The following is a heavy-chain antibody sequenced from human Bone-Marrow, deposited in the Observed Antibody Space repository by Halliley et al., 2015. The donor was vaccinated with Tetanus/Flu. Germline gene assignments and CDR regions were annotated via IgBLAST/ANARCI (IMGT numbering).Heavy chain of an antibody. CDR2: IGGSGGSS. D-gene: IGHD2-2*01. J-gene: IGHJ5*01. V-gene: IGHV3-23*01. CDR3: AKDVDDDQGSSFFFGS. Sequence: AGIGGSGGSSNYADSVRGRFTIGRDNYRNTVSLRLRRMRVEDTAVYYCAKDVDDDQGSSFFFGSWGQGTRVTVHS.